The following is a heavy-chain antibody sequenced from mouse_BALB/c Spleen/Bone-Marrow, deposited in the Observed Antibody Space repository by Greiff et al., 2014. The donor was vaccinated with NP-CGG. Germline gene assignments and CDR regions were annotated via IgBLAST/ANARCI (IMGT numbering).Heavy chain of an antibody. V-gene: IGHV1S29*02. CDR2: IYPYNGGT. D-gene: IGHD2-1*01. J-gene: IGHJ2*01. Sequence: EVQLQQSGPELVKPGASVKISCKASGYTFTDYNMHWVKQSHGKSLEWIGYIYPYNGGTGYNQKFKSKATLTVDISSSTAYMELLSLTSEDSAVYYCARGKFDYGNYVGLDYWGQGTTLTVSS. CDR1: GYTFTDYN. CDR3: ARGKFDYGNYVGLDY.